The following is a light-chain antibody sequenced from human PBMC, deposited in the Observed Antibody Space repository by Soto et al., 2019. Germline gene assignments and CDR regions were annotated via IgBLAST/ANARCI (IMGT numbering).Light chain of an antibody. Sequence: IQLTQSPSSLSASVGDRVTITCRANEGINTYLAWYQQKPGKAPKLLIYAASTLQGGVPSRFSGSGSGTDFTLTISSLQPEDFATYYCQQFDSYPITFGQGTRLEIK. J-gene: IGKJ5*01. CDR1: EGINTY. CDR2: AAS. V-gene: IGKV1-9*01. CDR3: QQFDSYPIT.